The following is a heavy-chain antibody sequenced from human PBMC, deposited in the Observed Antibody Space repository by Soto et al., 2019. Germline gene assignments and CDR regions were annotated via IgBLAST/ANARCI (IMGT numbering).Heavy chain of an antibody. J-gene: IGHJ4*02. CDR1: GGNFSSYS. Sequence: QVQLVQSGAEVKKPGASVKVSCKAAGGNFSSYSINWVRQAPGQGLEWMGEIIAICGTANYAQKFQGRVTMTADESTTTAYGEASSLRSEDTAAYYCAGNGGGHWGGVDWWGQGTVVTAS. D-gene: IGHD2-8*01. CDR3: AGNGGGHWGGVDW. CDR2: IIAICGTA. V-gene: IGHV1-69*01.